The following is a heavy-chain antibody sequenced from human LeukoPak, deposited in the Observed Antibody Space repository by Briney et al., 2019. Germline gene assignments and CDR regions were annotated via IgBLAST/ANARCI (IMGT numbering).Heavy chain of an antibody. CDR1: KFTFSDYS. D-gene: IGHD1-26*01. Sequence: GGSLRLSCAASKFTFSDYSMSWVRQAPGKGLEWVSYISSSGATIYYADSVEGRFTISRDNAKNSLYLQMNSLRAEDTAVYYCARDRRRARSKWEIQDSFDIWGQGTMLTVSS. CDR3: ARDRRRARSKWEIQDSFDI. J-gene: IGHJ3*02. CDR2: ISSSGATI. V-gene: IGHV3-48*04.